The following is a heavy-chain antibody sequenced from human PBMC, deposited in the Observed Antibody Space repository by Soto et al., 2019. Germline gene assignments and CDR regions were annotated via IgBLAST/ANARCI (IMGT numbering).Heavy chain of an antibody. J-gene: IGHJ5*02. D-gene: IGHD6-13*01. CDR1: GDSISSSNW. CDR2: IYHSGTI. CDR3: ARASAAGSTYNWFDP. V-gene: IGHV4-4*02. Sequence: QVQLQESGPGLVKPSGTLSLTCAVSGDSISSSNWWSWVRQPPGKGLEWIGEIYHSGTINYNPSLKSRVTISIDKSKNQCSLKVSSVTAADTAVYYCARASAAGSTYNWFDPWGQGTLVTVSS.